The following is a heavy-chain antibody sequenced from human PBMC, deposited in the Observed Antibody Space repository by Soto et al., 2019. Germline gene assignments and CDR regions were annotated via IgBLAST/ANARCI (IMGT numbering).Heavy chain of an antibody. D-gene: IGHD3-10*01. CDR3: ARHNYGSGSTYFDY. V-gene: IGHV4-59*08. J-gene: IGHJ4*02. Sequence: SETLSLTCTVSGGSISSYYWSWIRQPPGKGLEWIGYIYYSGSTNYNPSLKSRVTISVDTSKNQFSLKLNSMTAADTAVYYCARHNYGSGSTYFDYWGQGTLITVS. CDR1: GGSISSYY. CDR2: IYYSGST.